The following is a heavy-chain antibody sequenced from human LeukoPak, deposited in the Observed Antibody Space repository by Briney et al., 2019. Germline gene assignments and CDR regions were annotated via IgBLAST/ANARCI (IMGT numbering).Heavy chain of an antibody. CDR3: ARGYGDYESRYFDY. Sequence: GGSLRLSCAASGFTFSSYWMSWVRQAPGKGLEWVANIKQDGSEKYYVDSVKGRFTISRDNAKNSLYLQMNSLRAEDTAVYYCARGYGDYESRYFDYWGQGTLVTVSS. J-gene: IGHJ4*02. V-gene: IGHV3-7*01. D-gene: IGHD4-17*01. CDR2: IKQDGSEK. CDR1: GFTFSSYW.